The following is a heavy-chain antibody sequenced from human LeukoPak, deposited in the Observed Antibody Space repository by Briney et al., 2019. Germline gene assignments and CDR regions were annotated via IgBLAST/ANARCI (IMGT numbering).Heavy chain of an antibody. CDR3: AKLGWDAPQ. Sequence: GGSLRLSCAASGFTFSSYWMNWVRQAPGKGLVWVSDISGDGTNTDYADSVKGRFTISRDNSKNTLYLQMNSLRADDTAVYYCAKLGWDAPQWGQGTLVTVSS. D-gene: IGHD6-19*01. CDR1: GFTFSSYW. V-gene: IGHV3-23*01. CDR2: ISGDGTNT. J-gene: IGHJ4*02.